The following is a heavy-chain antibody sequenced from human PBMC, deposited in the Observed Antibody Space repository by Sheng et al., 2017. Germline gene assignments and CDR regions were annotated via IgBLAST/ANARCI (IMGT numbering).Heavy chain of an antibody. CDR2: ITDSGATT. J-gene: IGHJ4*01. D-gene: IGHD1-26*01. Sequence: EVQLMESGGGLVQPGGSLRLSCAVSGITLSSHPMSWVRQSPGKGLEWVSLITDSGATTYYADSVKGRFTISRDNSKNTLYLQMNSLRVEDTALYFCASRVPPTIVGPLDYWGHGTLVTVSS. V-gene: IGHV3-23*01. CDR1: GITLSSHP. CDR3: ASRVPPTIVGPLDY.